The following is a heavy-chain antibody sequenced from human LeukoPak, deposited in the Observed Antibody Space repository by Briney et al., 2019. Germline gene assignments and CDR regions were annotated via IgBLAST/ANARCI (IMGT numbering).Heavy chain of an antibody. V-gene: IGHV1-2*02. CDR3: ARGTGYDSSGYDNWFDP. Sequence: ASVKVSCKASGYTFTGYYMHWVRQAPGQGLEWMGWINPNSGGTNYAQKFQGRVTMTRDTSISTAYMELSRLRSDDTAVYYCARGTGYDSSGYDNWFDPWGQGTLATVSS. D-gene: IGHD3-22*01. CDR2: INPNSGGT. J-gene: IGHJ5*02. CDR1: GYTFTGYY.